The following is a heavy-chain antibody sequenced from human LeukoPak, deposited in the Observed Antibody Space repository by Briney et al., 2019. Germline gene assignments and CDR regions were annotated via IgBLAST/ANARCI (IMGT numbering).Heavy chain of an antibody. J-gene: IGHJ4*02. Sequence: GGSLRLSCAVSGFTFSSYAMHWVRQAPGKGLEWVAVISYDGSNKYYADSVKGRFTISRDNSKNTLYLQMNSLRAEDTAVYYCAKDLIVVVPAAFTFDYWGQGTLVTVSS. CDR2: ISYDGSNK. CDR3: AKDLIVVVPAAFTFDY. D-gene: IGHD2-2*01. CDR1: GFTFSSYA. V-gene: IGHV3-30-3*01.